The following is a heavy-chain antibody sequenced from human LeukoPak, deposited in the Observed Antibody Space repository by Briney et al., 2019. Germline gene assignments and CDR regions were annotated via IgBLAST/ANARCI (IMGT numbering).Heavy chain of an antibody. D-gene: IGHD3-16*01. CDR3: ARDVYDYVWGSYSLDY. CDR2: ISSSGSSI. Sequence: TGGSLRLSCAASGFTFSSYEMNWVRQAPGRGLEWVSYISSSGSSIYYADSVKGRFTISRDNAKNSLYLQMNSLRAEDTAVYYCARDVYDYVWGSYSLDYWGQGTQVTVSS. CDR1: GFTFSSYE. V-gene: IGHV3-48*03. J-gene: IGHJ4*02.